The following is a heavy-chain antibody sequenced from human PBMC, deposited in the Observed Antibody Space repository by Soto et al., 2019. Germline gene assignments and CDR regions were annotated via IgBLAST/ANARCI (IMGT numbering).Heavy chain of an antibody. CDR2: IDSKTDGGTT. CDR3: TTGSVLLWLGDWSAFDI. J-gene: IGHJ3*02. V-gene: IGHV3-15*04. Sequence: WSLRLSCAASGFTFSDAWMIWVRQGPGEGLEWVGRIDSKTDGGTTDYAAPVKGRFTISRDDSKNTLYLQMNSLKTGDTAVYYCTTGSVLLWLGDWSAFDIWGQGKMVTVSS. CDR1: GFTFSDAW. D-gene: IGHD3-10*01.